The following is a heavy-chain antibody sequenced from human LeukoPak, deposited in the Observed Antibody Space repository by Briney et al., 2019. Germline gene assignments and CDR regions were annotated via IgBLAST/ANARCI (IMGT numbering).Heavy chain of an antibody. CDR1: GFTFSSYW. V-gene: IGHV3-7*04. CDR3: ARETEMANLDY. J-gene: IGHJ4*02. CDR2: IKQDGSEK. Sequence: GGSLRLSCTASGFTFSSYWMNWVRQAPGKGLEWVANIKQDGSEKYYVDSVKGRFTVSRDNAKKSLYLQMNSLRAEDTAVYYCARETEMANLDYWGQGTLVTVSS. D-gene: IGHD5-24*01.